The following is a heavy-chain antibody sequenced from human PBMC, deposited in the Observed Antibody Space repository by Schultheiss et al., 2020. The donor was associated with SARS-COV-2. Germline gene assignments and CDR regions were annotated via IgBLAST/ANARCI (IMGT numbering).Heavy chain of an antibody. D-gene: IGHD3-10*01. CDR3: ARGRGANTAYDAFDI. V-gene: IGHV4-61*01. Sequence: SETLSLTCTVSGGSVSSGSYYWSWIRQPPGKGLEWIGYIYYSGSTYYNRSLKSRVTISVDSSKNQFSLKLNSVTAADTAVYYCARGRGANTAYDAFDIWGQGTMVTVSS. J-gene: IGHJ3*02. CDR1: GGSVSSGSYY. CDR2: IYYSGST.